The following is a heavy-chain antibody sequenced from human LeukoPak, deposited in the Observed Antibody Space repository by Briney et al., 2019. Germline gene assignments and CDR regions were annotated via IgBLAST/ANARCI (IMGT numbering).Heavy chain of an antibody. V-gene: IGHV4-34*01. CDR1: GASFSGYY. J-gene: IGHJ4*02. CDR2: INHSGST. CDR3: ASWPPVKSTLN. Sequence: PSETLSLTCAVYGASFSGYYWSWIRQPPGKGLERVGEINHSGSTNYKPSLKSRVTISVDTPKDQYSLKLRSVAAADTAEYYCASWPPVKSTLNWGQGTLVTVSS. D-gene: IGHD5/OR15-5a*01.